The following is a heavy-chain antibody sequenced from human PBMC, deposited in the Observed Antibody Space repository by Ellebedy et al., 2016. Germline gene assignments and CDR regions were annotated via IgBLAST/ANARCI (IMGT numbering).Heavy chain of an antibody. V-gene: IGHV3-11*06. CDR3: ARYFSAGGLIYYYYGMDV. Sequence: GESLKISXAASGFTFSDYYMSWIRQAPGKGLEWVSYISSSSSYTNYADSVKGRFTISRDNAKNSLYLQMNSLRAEDTAVYYCARYFSAGGLIYYYYGMDVWGQGTTVTVSS. CDR2: ISSSSSYT. CDR1: GFTFSDYY. J-gene: IGHJ6*02. D-gene: IGHD3-16*01.